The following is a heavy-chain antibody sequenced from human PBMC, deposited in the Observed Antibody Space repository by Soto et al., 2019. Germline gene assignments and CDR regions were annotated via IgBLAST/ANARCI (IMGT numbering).Heavy chain of an antibody. CDR3: AREKIDYYDILTGYYNGIDY. Sequence: RLSCAASGFTFSGYAMHWVRQAPGKGLEWVAVISYDGSNKYYADSVKGRFTISRDNSKNTLYLQMNSLRAEDTAVYYCAREKIDYYDILTGYYNGIDYWGQGTLVTVSS. D-gene: IGHD3-9*01. CDR2: ISYDGSNK. J-gene: IGHJ4*02. CDR1: GFTFSGYA. V-gene: IGHV3-30-3*01.